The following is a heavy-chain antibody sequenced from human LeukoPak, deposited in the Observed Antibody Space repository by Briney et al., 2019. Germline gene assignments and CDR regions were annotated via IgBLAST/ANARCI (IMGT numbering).Heavy chain of an antibody. CDR1: GFTFSSYW. V-gene: IGHV3-7*01. Sequence: GGSLRLSCAASGFTFSSYWMSWVRQAPGKGLEWVANIKQDGSEKYYVDSVKGRFTISRDNAKNSLYLQMNSLRAEDTAVYYCARDKDYGDQSFDYWGQGTLVTVSS. D-gene: IGHD4-17*01. CDR3: ARDKDYGDQSFDY. J-gene: IGHJ4*02. CDR2: IKQDGSEK.